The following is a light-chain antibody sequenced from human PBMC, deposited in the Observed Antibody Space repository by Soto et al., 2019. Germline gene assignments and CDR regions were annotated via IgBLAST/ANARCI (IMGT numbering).Light chain of an antibody. CDR1: QSVSSTF. J-gene: IGKJ4*01. Sequence: EIVLTQSPGTLSLSPGKGATLSCRASQSVSSTFLTWYQQKPGQAPRLLIYGASSRATGIPDRFSGSGSGTDFTLTISRLEPEDFAVYYCQQYASSRLTFGGGTKVDIK. CDR2: GAS. CDR3: QQYASSRLT. V-gene: IGKV3-20*01.